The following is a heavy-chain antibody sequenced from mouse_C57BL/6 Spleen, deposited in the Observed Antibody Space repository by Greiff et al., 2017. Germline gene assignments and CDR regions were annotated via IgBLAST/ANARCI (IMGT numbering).Heavy chain of an antibody. CDR3: ARGGHYYGSSLFDY. J-gene: IGHJ2*01. Sequence: EVKLQESGPGLVKPSQSLSLTCSVTGYSITSGYYWNWIRQFPGNKLEWMGYISYDGSNNYNPSLKNRISITRDTSKNQFFLKLNSVTTEDTATYYCARGGHYYGSSLFDYWGQGTTLTVSS. CDR2: ISYDGSN. V-gene: IGHV3-6*01. D-gene: IGHD1-1*01. CDR1: GYSITSGYY.